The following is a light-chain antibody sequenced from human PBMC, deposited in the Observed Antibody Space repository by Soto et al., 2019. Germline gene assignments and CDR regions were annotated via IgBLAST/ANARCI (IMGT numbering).Light chain of an antibody. CDR2: GAS. J-gene: IGKJ3*01. CDR1: QSVSNKY. CDR3: QEYGSSL. V-gene: IGKV3-20*01. Sequence: ENVLTQSPGTLSLSPGERATLSCRASQSVSNKYLAWYQQKPGQAPRLLIYGASTRATGIPDRCSGSESGTDFTLTISRLEPEDFAVYYCQEYGSSLFGPGTKVDIK.